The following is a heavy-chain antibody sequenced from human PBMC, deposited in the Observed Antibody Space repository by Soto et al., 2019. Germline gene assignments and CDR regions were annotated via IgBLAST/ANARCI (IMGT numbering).Heavy chain of an antibody. V-gene: IGHV3-30*18. CDR3: AKSDYTWFYFDF. CDR2: ISYDGSNK. J-gene: IGHJ4*02. D-gene: IGHD4-4*01. Sequence: GGSLRLSCAASGFTFSNYGMHWVRQAPGKGLEWVAVISYDGSNKLHADSVKGRFTISRDNSKSTVYLQMNSLRAEEDTAVYYCAKSDYTWFYFDFWGQGTLVTVSS. CDR1: GFTFSNYG.